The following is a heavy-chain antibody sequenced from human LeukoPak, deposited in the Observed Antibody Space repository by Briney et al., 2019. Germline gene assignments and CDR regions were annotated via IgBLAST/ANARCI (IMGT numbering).Heavy chain of an antibody. CDR3: GREDCNNVRCYGASDA. CDR2: ISSNNNI. Sequence: GGSLRLSCAGSGFTFSSYAMNWVRQAPGKGLEWVSSISSNNNIYYADSVKGRFTISRDNAKNSLSLQMNSLRGEDTAVYYCGREDCNNVRCYGASDAWGQGTLVTVFS. J-gene: IGHJ5*02. V-gene: IGHV3-69-1*01. CDR1: GFTFSSYA. D-gene: IGHD2-2*01.